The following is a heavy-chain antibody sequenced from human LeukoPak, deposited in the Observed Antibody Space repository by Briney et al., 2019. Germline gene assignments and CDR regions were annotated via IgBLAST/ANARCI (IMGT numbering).Heavy chain of an antibody. V-gene: IGHV1-18*01. Sequence: ASVKVSCKASGYTFTSYGISWVRQAPGQGLEWMGWISAYNGNTNYAQKFQGRVTMTRDTSISTAYMELSRLRSDDTAVYYCARVTAVAGRYMDVWGKGTTVTVSS. CDR1: GYTFTSYG. CDR2: ISAYNGNT. D-gene: IGHD6-19*01. CDR3: ARVTAVAGRYMDV. J-gene: IGHJ6*03.